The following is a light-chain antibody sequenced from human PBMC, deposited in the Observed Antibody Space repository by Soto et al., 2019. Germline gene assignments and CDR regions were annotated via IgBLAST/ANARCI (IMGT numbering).Light chain of an antibody. CDR1: QSVSSY. V-gene: IGKV3-11*01. J-gene: IGKJ1*01. CDR3: QERSNWPRWT. Sequence: EIVLTQSPATLSLSPGERATLSCRASQSVSSYLAWYQQKPGQAPRLLIYDASNRATGIPARFSVSGSGTDFTLTISILVPEDFVVYYCQERSNWPRWTFGQGTKVEIK. CDR2: DAS.